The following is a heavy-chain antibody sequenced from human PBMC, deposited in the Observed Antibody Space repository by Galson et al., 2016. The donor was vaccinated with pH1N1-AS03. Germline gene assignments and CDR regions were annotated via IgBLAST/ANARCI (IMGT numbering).Heavy chain of an antibody. D-gene: IGHD6-19*01. CDR2: FDPEDGEA. CDR1: GYTLTELS. J-gene: IGHJ6*02. CDR3: ATGLSVAGTPYEYYGVDV. V-gene: IGHV1-24*01. Sequence: SVKVSCKVSGYTLTELSMHWVRQGPGKGLEWMGGFDPEDGEAIYAQKFQGRVTLTVDTSTDTAYMEASRLKSEDTAVYYCATGLSVAGTPYEYYGVDVWGQGTTVIVSS.